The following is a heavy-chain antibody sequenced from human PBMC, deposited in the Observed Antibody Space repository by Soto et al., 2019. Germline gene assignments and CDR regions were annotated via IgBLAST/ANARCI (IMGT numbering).Heavy chain of an antibody. J-gene: IGHJ5*02. V-gene: IGHV3-23*01. CDR2: ITASGATT. Sequence: VQLLESGGGLIQPGGSLRLSCAASEFDFSNYAMAWVRQAPGKGLEWVSHITASGATTYYADSVKGRFTISRDNSKNTRYLHMSALRAEDTAIFFCAKDRASGSGSCYESWGQGTLVTVSS. D-gene: IGHD5-18*01. CDR1: EFDFSNYA. CDR3: AKDRASGSGSCYES.